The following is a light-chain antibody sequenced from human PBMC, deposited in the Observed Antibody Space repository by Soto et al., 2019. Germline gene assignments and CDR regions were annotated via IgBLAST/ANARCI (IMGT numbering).Light chain of an antibody. CDR3: QQYKDWRT. CDR1: QTIDNK. V-gene: IGKV3-15*01. Sequence: IVMTQSPATLSVSPGERATLSCRASQTIDNKLAWYQQRPGQAPRLLIYGASIRATGIPARFSGSGSGTEFTITISGLQSEDFGVYYCQQYKDWRTFGQGTNVDIK. J-gene: IGKJ1*01. CDR2: GAS.